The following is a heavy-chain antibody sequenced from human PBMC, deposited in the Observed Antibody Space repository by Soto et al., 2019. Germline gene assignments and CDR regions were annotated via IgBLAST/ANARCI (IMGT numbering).Heavy chain of an antibody. Sequence: QLHLVQSGAVVKKPGASVTVSCSASGYPVTAYYMHWVRQAPGRGLEWMGGINPATGAAKYTQTFQGRVTMTRDTYTSTVFKELSGLTSEDTDVFYCSRGGGVGVAGSAAFDMWGQGTLVTVSS. V-gene: IGHV1-2*02. D-gene: IGHD3-3*01. CDR1: GYPVTAYY. CDR3: SRGGGVGVAGSAAFDM. CDR2: INPATGAA. J-gene: IGHJ3*02.